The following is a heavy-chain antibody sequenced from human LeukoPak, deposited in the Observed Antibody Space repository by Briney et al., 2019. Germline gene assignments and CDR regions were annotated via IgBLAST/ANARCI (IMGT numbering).Heavy chain of an antibody. CDR1: GGSISSGGYY. Sequence: PSGTLSLTCTVSGGSISSGGYYWSWIRQHPGKGLEWIGYIYYSGSTYYNPSLKSRVTISVDTSKNQFSLKLSSVTAADTAVYYCARGADYYDSSGYYYNYWGQGTLVTVSS. CDR3: ARGADYYDSSGYYYNY. CDR2: IYYSGST. V-gene: IGHV4-31*03. D-gene: IGHD3-22*01. J-gene: IGHJ4*02.